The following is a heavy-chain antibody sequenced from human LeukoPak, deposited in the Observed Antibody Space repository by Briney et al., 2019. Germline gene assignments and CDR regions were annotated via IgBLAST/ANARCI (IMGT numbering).Heavy chain of an antibody. J-gene: IGHJ4*02. V-gene: IGHV3-23*01. CDR1: GFTFSTYA. CDR2: ISGSGGST. D-gene: IGHD1-26*01. Sequence: QPGGSLRLSCAASGFTFSTYAMSWVRQAPGKGLEWVSVISGSGGSTYYADSVKGRFTISRDKSKNTVYLQVNSLRAEDTAVYYCAGGTYPLEDWGQGTLVTVSS. CDR3: AGGTYPLED.